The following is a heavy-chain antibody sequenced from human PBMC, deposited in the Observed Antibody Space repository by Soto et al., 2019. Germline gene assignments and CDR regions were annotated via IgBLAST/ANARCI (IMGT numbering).Heavy chain of an antibody. J-gene: IGHJ5*02. CDR3: AKGGSYDVWSGYNRENWFDP. CDR2: ISGGGTNT. CDR1: GFTFSSYA. Sequence: PGGSLRLSCAASGFTFSSYAMTWVRQAPGKGLEWVSLISGGGTNTYYADSVKGRFTISRDNSKNTLYLQMNSLRAEDTALYYCAKGGSYDVWSGYNRENWFDPWGQGTLVTVSS. V-gene: IGHV3-23*01. D-gene: IGHD3-3*01.